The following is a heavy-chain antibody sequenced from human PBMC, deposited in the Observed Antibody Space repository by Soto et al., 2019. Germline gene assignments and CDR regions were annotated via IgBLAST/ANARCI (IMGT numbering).Heavy chain of an antibody. CDR3: ARAVIDTGYYGSRSYYSY. D-gene: IGHD3-10*01. V-gene: IGHV1-46*01. J-gene: IGHJ4*02. CDR2: LNPSGGST. CDR1: GYTFTSYY. Sequence: ASVKVSCNASGYTFTSYYMHWVRPAPGQGLEWMGILNPSGGSTSYAQKFQGRVTMTRDTSTSTVYMELSSLRSEDTAVYYCARAVIDTGYYGSRSYYSYWSQGTLVTLPS.